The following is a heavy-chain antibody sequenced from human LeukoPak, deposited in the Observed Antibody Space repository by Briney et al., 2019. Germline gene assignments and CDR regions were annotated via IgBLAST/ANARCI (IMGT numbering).Heavy chain of an antibody. V-gene: IGHV3-48*01. J-gene: IGHJ3*02. CDR3: AKCDATVTSCHAFDI. CDR1: GFTFSSYS. D-gene: IGHD4-17*01. CDR2: ISSSSSTI. Sequence: GGSLRLSCAASGFTFSSYSMNWVRQAPGKGLEWVSYISSSSSTIYYADSVKGRFTISRDNSENTLYLQMNSLRAEDTAVYYCAKCDATVTSCHAFDIWGQGTMVTVSS.